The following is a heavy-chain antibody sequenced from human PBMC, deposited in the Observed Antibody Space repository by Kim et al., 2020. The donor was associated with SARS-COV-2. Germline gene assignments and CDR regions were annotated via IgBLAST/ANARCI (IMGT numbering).Heavy chain of an antibody. CDR1: GGSFSGYY. CDR3: ARARGYCSGGSCYPPHMGAFDI. CDR2: INHSGST. V-gene: IGHV4-34*01. Sequence: SETLSLTCAVYGGSFSGYYWSWIRQPPGKGLEWIGEINHSGSTNYNPSLKSRVTISVDTSKNQFSLKLSSVTAADTAVYYCARARGYCSGGSCYPPHMGAFDIWGQGTMVTVSS. D-gene: IGHD2-15*01. J-gene: IGHJ3*02.